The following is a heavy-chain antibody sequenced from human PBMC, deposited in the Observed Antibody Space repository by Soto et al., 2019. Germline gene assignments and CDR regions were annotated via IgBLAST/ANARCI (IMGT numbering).Heavy chain of an antibody. CDR2: IYPAASDA. Sequence: XDSLKVSCQCSGYRFSNYLSAFLLQVPGKGLEWMGIIYPAASDARYSPSFQGQVTISVDNSISTAYLQWSSLKASDTAMYYCARLLCLSNSCSTGSRHFFDYCGQGALVTVSS. V-gene: IGHV5-51*01. CDR3: ARLLCLSNSCSTGSRHFFDY. D-gene: IGHD2-2*02. CDR1: GYRFSNYL. J-gene: IGHJ4*02.